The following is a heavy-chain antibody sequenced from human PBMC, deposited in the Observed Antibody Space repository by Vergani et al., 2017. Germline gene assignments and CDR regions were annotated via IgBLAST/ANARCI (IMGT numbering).Heavy chain of an antibody. D-gene: IGHD5-18*01. V-gene: IGHV3-49*04. CDR3: SRGRGYSFGYSDY. J-gene: IGHJ4*02. CDR2: IRNKAYGGTT. Sequence: EVQLEESGGGLVQPGGSLRLSCAASGFSFGDYAMTWVRQAPGKGLEWVAFIRNKAYGGTTEYAASVKGRFTISRDDSKRLAYLQLSGLKTEDTAVYFCSRGRGYSFGYSDYWGQGTLVTVSS. CDR1: GFSFGDYA.